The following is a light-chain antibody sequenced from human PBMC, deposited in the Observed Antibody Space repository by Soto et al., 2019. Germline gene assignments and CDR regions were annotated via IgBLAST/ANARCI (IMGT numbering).Light chain of an antibody. V-gene: IGLV1-44*01. CDR2: SNS. CDR3: AAWDDSLNGYV. CDR1: SSNIGSYT. Sequence: QSVLIQPPSASGTPGQRVTVSCSGGSSNIGSYTVNWYQQPPGAAPKLLIYSNSQRPSGVPDRFSASKSGTSASLAISGLQSEDEAEYYCAAWDDSLNGYVFGPGTKVTVL. J-gene: IGLJ1*01.